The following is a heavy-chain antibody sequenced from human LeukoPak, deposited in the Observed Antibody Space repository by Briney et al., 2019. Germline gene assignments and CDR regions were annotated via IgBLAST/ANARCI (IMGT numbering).Heavy chain of an antibody. Sequence: SETLSLTCTVSGGSISSYYWSWIRQPPGKGLEWTGYIYYSGSTNYNPSLKSRVTISVDTSKNQFSLKLSSVTAADTAVYYCARIGDYDGYGMDVWGQGTTVTVSS. CDR1: GGSISSYY. J-gene: IGHJ6*02. D-gene: IGHD4-17*01. CDR2: IYYSGST. V-gene: IGHV4-59*01. CDR3: ARIGDYDGYGMDV.